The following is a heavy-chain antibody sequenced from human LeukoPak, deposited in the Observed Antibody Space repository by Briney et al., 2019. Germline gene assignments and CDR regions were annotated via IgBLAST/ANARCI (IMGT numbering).Heavy chain of an antibody. Sequence: SVKVSCKASGGTFSSYAISWVRQAPGQGLEWMGGIIPIFGTANYAQKFQGRVTITADESTSTAYMELSSLRSEDTAVYYCARDARYCSSTSCYTPWGQGTLVTVSS. CDR3: ARDARYCSSTSCYTP. D-gene: IGHD2-2*01. J-gene: IGHJ5*02. V-gene: IGHV1-69*13. CDR2: IIPIFGTA. CDR1: GGTFSSYA.